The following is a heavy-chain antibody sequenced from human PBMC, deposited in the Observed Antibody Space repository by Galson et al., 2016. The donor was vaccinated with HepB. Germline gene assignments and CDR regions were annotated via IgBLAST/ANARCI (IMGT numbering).Heavy chain of an antibody. V-gene: IGHV3-23*01. CDR3: ANSRPGGLYRNYYGLNV. J-gene: IGHJ6*02. Sequence: SLRLSCAASGFIFSNYALTWVRQTPGKGLEWVSSITGSGSRTYYAVSVEGRHTISRDNSKNTVYLQMNSLRAEDTAVYYCANSRPGGLYRNYYGLNVWGQGTTVAV. CDR1: GFIFSNYA. D-gene: IGHD2-8*01. CDR2: ITGSGSRT.